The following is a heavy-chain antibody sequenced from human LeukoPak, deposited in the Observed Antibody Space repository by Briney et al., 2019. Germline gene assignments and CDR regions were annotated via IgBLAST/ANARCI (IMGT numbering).Heavy chain of an antibody. D-gene: IGHD3-22*01. J-gene: IGHJ6*03. CDR1: GYTLTELS. V-gene: IGHV7-4-1*02. CDR2: INTNTGNP. Sequence: GASVKVSCKVSGYTLTELSMHWVRQAPGQGLEWMGWINTNTGNPTYAQGFTGRFVFSLDTSVSTAYLQISSLKAEDTAVYYCAMTYYYDSSGYHYYYMDVWGKGTTVTVSS. CDR3: AMTYYYDSSGYHYYYMDV.